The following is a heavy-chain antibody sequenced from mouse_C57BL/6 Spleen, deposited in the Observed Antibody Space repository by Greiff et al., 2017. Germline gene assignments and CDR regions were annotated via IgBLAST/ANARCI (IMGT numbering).Heavy chain of an antibody. CDR1: GYTFTSYW. J-gene: IGHJ3*01. CDR2: IYPSVSYT. CDR3: ATYYSNSWFAY. D-gene: IGHD2-5*01. Sequence: VQLQQPGAELVMPGASVKLSCKASGYTFTSYWMHWVKQRPGQGLEWIGEIYPSVSYTNNNTKFKGKSTLTVDTPSSPAYIQLSSLTSEDSAVYYCATYYSNSWFAYWGQGTLVTVSA. V-gene: IGHV1-69*01.